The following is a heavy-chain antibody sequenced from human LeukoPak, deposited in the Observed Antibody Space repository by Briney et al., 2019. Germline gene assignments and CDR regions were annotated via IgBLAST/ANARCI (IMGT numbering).Heavy chain of an antibody. J-gene: IGHJ4*02. V-gene: IGHV3-23*01. D-gene: IGHD5-12*01. CDR2: FSGSGDST. CDR1: GFTFSRYA. Sequence: GGSLRLSCAASGFTFSRYAMTWVRQAPGKGLDWVSTFSGSGDSTYYADSVKGRFTISRDNSKNTLYLHMNSLRAEDTAVYYCAKAGSLATPTPYYFDFWGQGTLVTVSS. CDR3: AKAGSLATPTPYYFDF.